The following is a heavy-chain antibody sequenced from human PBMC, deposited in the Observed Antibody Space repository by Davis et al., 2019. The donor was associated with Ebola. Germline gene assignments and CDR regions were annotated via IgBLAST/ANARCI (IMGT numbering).Heavy chain of an antibody. V-gene: IGHV1-46*01. CDR3: ARASGRDYGDANFQH. CDR1: VYTFTSHY. J-gene: IGHJ1*01. D-gene: IGHD4-17*01. CDR2: INPSGGST. Sequence: SVPVSCQASVYTFTSHYMHWVRQAPGQGLEWMGIINPSGGSTSYAQKFQGRVTMTRDTSTSTVYMELSSLRSEDTAVYYCARASGRDYGDANFQHWGQGTLVTVSS.